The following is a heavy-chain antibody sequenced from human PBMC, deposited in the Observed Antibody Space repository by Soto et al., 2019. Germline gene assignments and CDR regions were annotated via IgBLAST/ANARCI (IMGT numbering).Heavy chain of an antibody. V-gene: IGHV3-48*02. CDR3: AMNVLPARGDPLRFLEWLFGMDV. J-gene: IGHJ6*02. Sequence: GGSLRLSCAASGFTFSSYSMNWVRQAPGKGLGWVSYISSSSSTIYYADSVKGRFTISRDNSKNSLYLQMNSLRDEDTAVYYCAMNVLPARGDPLRFLEWLFGMDVWGQGTTVTVSS. CDR1: GFTFSSYS. CDR2: ISSSSSTI. D-gene: IGHD3-3*01.